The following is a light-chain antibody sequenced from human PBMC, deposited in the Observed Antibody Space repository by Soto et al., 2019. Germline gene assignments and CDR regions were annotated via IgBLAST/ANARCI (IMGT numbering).Light chain of an antibody. CDR3: CSYAGSYTFVV. J-gene: IGLJ2*01. CDR1: SSDVGGYNY. CDR2: DVS. V-gene: IGLV2-11*01. Sequence: QSVLTQPRSVSGSPGQSVTISCTGTSSDVGGYNYVSWYQQHTGKAPKLMIYDVSKRPSGVPHRCSGSKSGNTASLTISGRQAEDEADYYCCSYAGSYTFVVFGGGTKLTVL.